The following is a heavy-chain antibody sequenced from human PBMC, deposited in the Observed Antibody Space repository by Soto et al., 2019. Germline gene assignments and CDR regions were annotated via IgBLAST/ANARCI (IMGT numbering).Heavy chain of an antibody. V-gene: IGHV3-15*01. D-gene: IGHD3-9*01. CDR3: ARLVRAYYYYGMDV. CDR1: GFTFSKAI. Sequence: GGSLRLSCAASGFTFSKAIMNWVRQAPGKGLEWVGRIKKLSDGGKADYSSPVDGRFTISRDDSKSILYLQMNSLRADDTAMYYCARLVRAYYYYGMDVWGQGTTVTVSS. CDR2: IKKLSDGGKA. J-gene: IGHJ6*02.